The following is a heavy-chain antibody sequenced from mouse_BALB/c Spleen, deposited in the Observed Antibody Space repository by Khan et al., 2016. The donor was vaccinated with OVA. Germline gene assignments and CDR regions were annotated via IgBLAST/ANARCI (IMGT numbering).Heavy chain of an antibody. Sequence: QVQLQQSGAELARPGASVKMSCKATGYSFTNYTMHWVKQRPGQGLEWIGYISPSSGYTDYNQKFKDKATLTADNSSSTAYMHLTSLTADDSAVYYCVRITVPPYFFDSWGQGTTLTVSS. V-gene: IGHV1-4*01. CDR3: VRITVPPYFFDS. J-gene: IGHJ2*01. CDR1: GYSFTNYT. CDR2: ISPSSGYT.